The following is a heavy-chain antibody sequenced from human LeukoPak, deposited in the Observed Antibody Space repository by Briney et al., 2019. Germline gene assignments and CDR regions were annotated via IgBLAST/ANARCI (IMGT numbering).Heavy chain of an antibody. CDR3: VKASSGSYSGSFLNAFDI. D-gene: IGHD1-26*01. CDR2: INAGNGNT. CDR1: GYTFTSYA. V-gene: IGHV1-3*01. Sequence: ASVKVSCKASGYTFTSYAMHWVRQAPGQRLEWMGWINAGNGNTKYSQKFQGRVTITRDTSASTAYMELSSLRSEDTAVYYCVKASSGSYSGSFLNAFDIWGQGTMVTVSP. J-gene: IGHJ3*02.